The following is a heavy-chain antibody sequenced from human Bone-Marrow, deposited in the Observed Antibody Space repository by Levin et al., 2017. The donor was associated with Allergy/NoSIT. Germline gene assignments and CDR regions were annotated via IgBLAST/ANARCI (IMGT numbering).Heavy chain of an antibody. J-gene: IGHJ4*02. V-gene: IGHV4-39*01. Sequence: SQTLSLTCTVSGGSVSSSAYYWGWIRQPPGHGLEWIGTIYYGGSTYYNPSLKSRVTISVDTTKNQFSLKLSSVIAADTAVYYCARHSGSGWYAYFDYWGQGILVTVSS. CDR2: IYYGGST. CDR3: ARHSGSGWYAYFDY. CDR1: GGSVSSSAYY. D-gene: IGHD6-19*01.